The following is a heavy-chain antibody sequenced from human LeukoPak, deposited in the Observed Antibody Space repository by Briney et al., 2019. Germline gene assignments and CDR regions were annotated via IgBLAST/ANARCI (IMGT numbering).Heavy chain of an antibody. CDR1: GGSISSYY. J-gene: IGHJ4*02. Sequence: PSETLSLTCTVSGGSISSYYWSWIRQPPGKGLEWIGYIYYSGSTNYNPSLKSRVTISVDTSKNQFSLKLSSVTAADTAVYYCARHIHSGWYPYFDYWGQGTLVTVSS. CDR2: IYYSGST. CDR3: ARHIHSGWYPYFDY. D-gene: IGHD6-19*01. V-gene: IGHV4-59*08.